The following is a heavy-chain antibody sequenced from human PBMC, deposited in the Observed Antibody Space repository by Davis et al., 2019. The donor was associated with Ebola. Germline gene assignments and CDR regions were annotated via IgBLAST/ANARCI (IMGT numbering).Heavy chain of an antibody. CDR2: IYYIGKT. Sequence: SETLSLTCSVSGGSISSFYWSWIRQRPGKGLEWIGYIYYIGKTNYNPSLESRVTISVDTSKNQMSLRLTSVTAADTAVYYCARHAPHSGGWYSAWLDPWGQGTLVTVSS. V-gene: IGHV4-59*08. J-gene: IGHJ5*02. CDR1: GGSISSFY. D-gene: IGHD6-19*01. CDR3: ARHAPHSGGWYSAWLDP.